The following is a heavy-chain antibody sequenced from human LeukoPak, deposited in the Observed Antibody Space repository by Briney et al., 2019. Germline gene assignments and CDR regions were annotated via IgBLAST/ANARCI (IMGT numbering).Heavy chain of an antibody. Sequence: GRSLRLSCAASGFSFSNYGMHWVRQAPGKGLEWVAVIWNDGTNKDYVDSVKGRFTISRDNFKNTLYLQMNSLRAEDTAVYYCAKDGGSYSVDSWGQGTLVTVSS. CDR3: AKDGGSYSVDS. D-gene: IGHD1-26*01. V-gene: IGHV3-33*06. CDR2: IWNDGTNK. CDR1: GFSFSNYG. J-gene: IGHJ4*02.